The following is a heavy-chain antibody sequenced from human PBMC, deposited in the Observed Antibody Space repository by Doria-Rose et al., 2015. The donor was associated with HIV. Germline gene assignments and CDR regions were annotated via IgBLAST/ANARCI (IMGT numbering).Heavy chain of an antibody. J-gene: IGHJ4*02. CDR3: ARGVGPALDY. V-gene: IGHV4-59*01. CDR2: IYYSGST. Sequence: QESGPGLVKPSETLSLTCTVSGGSISNYYWTWIRQPPGKGLEWIGYIYYSGSTSYNPSLKSRVIISVDTSKNQFSLRLSSVTAADTAAYYCARGVGPALDYWGQGTLVTVSS. CDR1: GGSISNYY.